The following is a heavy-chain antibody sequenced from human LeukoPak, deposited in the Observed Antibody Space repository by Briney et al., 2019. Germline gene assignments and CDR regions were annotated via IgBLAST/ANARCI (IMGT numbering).Heavy chain of an antibody. CDR2: IIPIFGTA. Sequence: ASVKVSCKASGGTFSSYAISWVRQAPGQGLEWMGGIIPIFGTANYAQKFQGRVTITTDESTSTAYMELSSLRSEDTAVYYCARSTSDYYCSSLRFDYWGQGTLVTVSS. V-gene: IGHV1-69*05. CDR3: ARSTSDYYCSSLRFDY. D-gene: IGHD3-10*01. CDR1: GGTFSSYA. J-gene: IGHJ4*02.